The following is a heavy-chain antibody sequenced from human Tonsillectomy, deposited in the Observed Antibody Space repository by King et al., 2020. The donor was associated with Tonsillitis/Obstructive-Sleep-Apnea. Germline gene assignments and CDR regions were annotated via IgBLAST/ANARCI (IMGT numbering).Heavy chain of an antibody. V-gene: IGHV1-69*10. D-gene: IGHD1-26*01. CDR2: IIPILGIA. CDR3: ARADQYSGSYYVNFDY. J-gene: IGHJ4*02. Sequence: QLVQSGAEVKKPGSSVKVSCKASGGTFSSYAISWVRQAPGQGVEWMGGIIPILGIANYAQKFQGRVTITADKSTSTAYMELSSLRSEDTAVYYCARADQYSGSYYVNFDYWGQGTLVTVSS. CDR1: GGTFSSYA.